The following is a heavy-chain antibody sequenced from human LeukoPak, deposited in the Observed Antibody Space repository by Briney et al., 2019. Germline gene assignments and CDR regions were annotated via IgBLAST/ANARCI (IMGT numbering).Heavy chain of an antibody. Sequence: GGSLRLSCAASGFTFSTYWIHWVRQAPGKGLVWVSRISGDGSDTRYADSVKGRFTISRDNSKNTLYLQMNSLRAEDTAVYYCAKDGGMRLYYDFWSGYYPNWFDPWGQGTLVTVSS. CDR2: ISGDGSDT. J-gene: IGHJ5*02. V-gene: IGHV3-74*01. CDR1: GFTFSTYW. D-gene: IGHD3-3*01. CDR3: AKDGGMRLYYDFWSGYYPNWFDP.